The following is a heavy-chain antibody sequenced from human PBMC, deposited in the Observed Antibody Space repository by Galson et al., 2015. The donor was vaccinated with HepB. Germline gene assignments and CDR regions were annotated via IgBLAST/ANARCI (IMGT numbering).Heavy chain of an antibody. J-gene: IGHJ4*02. D-gene: IGHD6-19*01. CDR2: IYPDDDER. V-gene: IGHV1-69-2*01. Sequence: VKVSCKAFGYTFVDQYIHWIRQAPGKGLEWMGFIYPDDDERRYAEKIRDRITISADTSVDTAFLEVTSLTSEDTAVYYCAVGIAVAGTNIWGQGTLVTVSS. CDR1: GYTFVDQY. CDR3: AVGIAVAGTNI.